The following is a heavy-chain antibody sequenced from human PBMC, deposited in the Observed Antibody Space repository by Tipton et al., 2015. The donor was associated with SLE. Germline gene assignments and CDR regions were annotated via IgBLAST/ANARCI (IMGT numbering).Heavy chain of an antibody. Sequence: TLSLTCAVYGGFFSGYYWSWIRQHPGKGLEWIGYIYYSGSTHYNPSLKSRVTISVDTSKNQFSLKLSSVTAADTAVYYCARVRTYSYGYRYWGQGTLVTVSS. CDR1: GGFFSGYY. CDR2: IYYSGST. D-gene: IGHD5-18*01. CDR3: ARVRTYSYGYRY. J-gene: IGHJ4*02. V-gene: IGHV4-31*11.